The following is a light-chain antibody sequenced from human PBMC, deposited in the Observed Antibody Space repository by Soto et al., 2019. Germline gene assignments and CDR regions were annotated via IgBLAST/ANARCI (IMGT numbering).Light chain of an antibody. V-gene: IGKV1-8*01. J-gene: IGKJ1*01. CDR1: QGISSY. Sequence: AIRMTQSPSSLSASTGDRVTITCRASQGISSYLAWYQQKPGKAPKLLIYAASTLQSGVPSRFSGSGSGTDFTLTISSLQPEDFATYYCQQSYSTPRTFGQGSKVAIK. CDR2: AAS. CDR3: QQSYSTPRT.